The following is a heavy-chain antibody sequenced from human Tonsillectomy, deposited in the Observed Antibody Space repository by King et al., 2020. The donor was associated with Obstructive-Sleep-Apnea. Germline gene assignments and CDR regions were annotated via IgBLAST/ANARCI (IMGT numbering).Heavy chain of an antibody. CDR2: ISWDGGST. CDR3: AKADGVGAIYDY. CDR1: GFTFDDYT. J-gene: IGHJ4*02. D-gene: IGHD1-26*01. Sequence: VQLVESGGVVVQPGGSLRLSCAASGFTFDDYTMHWVRQAPGKGLEWVSLISWDGGSTYYADSVKGRFSISRDNSQNSLYLQMNSLSTEDTALYYCAKADGVGAIYDYWGQGTLVTVSS. V-gene: IGHV3-43*01.